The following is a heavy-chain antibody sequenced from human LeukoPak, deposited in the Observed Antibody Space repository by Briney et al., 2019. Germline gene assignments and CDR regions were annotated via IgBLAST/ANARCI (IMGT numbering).Heavy chain of an antibody. V-gene: IGHV4-38-2*02. J-gene: IGHJ5*02. CDR3: ARDIYGPNWFDP. CDR1: GYSISSGYY. CDR2: IYHSGST. D-gene: IGHD2-2*02. Sequence: SETLSLTCTVSGYSISSGYYWGWIRQPPGKGLEWIGSIYHSGSTYYNPSLKSRVTISVDTSKNQFSLKLSSVTAADTAVYYCARDIYGPNWFDPWGQGTLVTVSS.